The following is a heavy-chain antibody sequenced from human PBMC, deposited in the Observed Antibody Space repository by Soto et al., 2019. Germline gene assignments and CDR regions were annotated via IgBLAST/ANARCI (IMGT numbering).Heavy chain of an antibody. J-gene: IGHJ4*02. CDR2: IDPSDSHT. Sequence: GESLKLSCQGSGYSFAGYWITWVRQKPGKGLEWMGRIDPSDSHTYYSPSFRGHVTISVTKSITTVFLQWSSLRASDTAMYYCARQIYDSDTGPNFQYYFDSWGQGTPVTVSS. D-gene: IGHD3-22*01. V-gene: IGHV5-10-1*01. CDR1: GYSFAGYW. CDR3: ARQIYDSDTGPNFQYYFDS.